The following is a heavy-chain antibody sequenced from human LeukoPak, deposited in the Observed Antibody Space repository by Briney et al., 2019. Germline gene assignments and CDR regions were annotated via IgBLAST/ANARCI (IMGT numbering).Heavy chain of an antibody. CDR1: GGSVSSGSYN. D-gene: IGHD6-13*01. J-gene: IGHJ5*02. Sequence: SETLSLTCTVSGGSVSSGSYNWSWIRQPPGQELVCIGYIYYSGSTNYNPSLKSRVTITVDTSKTQFSLKLSSVTAAATAVYYCARDPRIAAAGTFWFDPWGQGTLVTVSS. CDR3: ARDPRIAAAGTFWFDP. CDR2: IYYSGST. V-gene: IGHV4-61*01.